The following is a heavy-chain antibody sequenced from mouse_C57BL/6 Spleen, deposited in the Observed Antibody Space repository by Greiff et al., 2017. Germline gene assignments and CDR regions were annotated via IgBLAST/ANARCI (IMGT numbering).Heavy chain of an antibody. D-gene: IGHD2-4*01. V-gene: IGHV1-22*01. CDR1: GYTFTDYN. CDR3: ARNDYDGHYAMDY. CDR2: INPNNGGT. J-gene: IGHJ4*01. Sequence: EVQLQQSGPELVKPGASVKMSCKASGYTFTDYNMHWVKQSHGKSLEWIGYINPNNGGTSYNQKFKGKATLTVNKSSSTAYMELRSLTSEDSAVYYCARNDYDGHYAMDYWGQGTSVTVSS.